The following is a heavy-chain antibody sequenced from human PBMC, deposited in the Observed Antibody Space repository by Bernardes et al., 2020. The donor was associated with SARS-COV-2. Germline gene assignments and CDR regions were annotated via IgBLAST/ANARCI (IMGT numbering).Heavy chain of an antibody. CDR1: GFTFSSYW. CDR3: ARGIIAVAGNYYYYGMDV. V-gene: IGHV3-7*01. CDR2: IKQDGSEQ. J-gene: IGHJ6*02. D-gene: IGHD6-19*01. Sequence: GGSLRLSCAASGFTFSSYWMSWVRQAPGTGLEWVANIKQDGSEQYYVDSVKGRFTISRDNAKNSLYLQMNSLRAEDTAVYYCARGIIAVAGNYYYYGMDVWGQGTTVTVSS.